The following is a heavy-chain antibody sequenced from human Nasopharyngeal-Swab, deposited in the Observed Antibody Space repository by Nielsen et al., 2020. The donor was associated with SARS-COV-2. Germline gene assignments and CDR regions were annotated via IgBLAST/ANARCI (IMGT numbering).Heavy chain of an antibody. CDR3: VRMGDYTWNGFDI. D-gene: IGHD1-26*01. Sequence: WIRQPPGKGLEWVSYISSSSSTIYYADSVKGRFTISRDNAKNSLYLQMNSLRAEDTAVYYCVRMGDYTWNGFDIWGQGTMVTVSS. CDR2: ISSSSSTI. J-gene: IGHJ3*02. V-gene: IGHV3-48*01.